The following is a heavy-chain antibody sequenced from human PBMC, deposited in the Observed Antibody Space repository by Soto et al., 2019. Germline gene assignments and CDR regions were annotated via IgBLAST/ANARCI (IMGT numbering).Heavy chain of an antibody. V-gene: IGHV3-30*18. Sequence: QVQLVESGGGVVQPGRSLRLSCAASGVTFSTYGMQWVRQAPGKGLEWVAVISYDGYLKYYVDAVKGRFTVARDNSKNTLFLEMNSLRVEDTAVYFCAKDFKVSGSHYGTLNYYYGMDVWGQGTTVTVSS. CDR2: ISYDGYLK. D-gene: IGHD3-10*01. CDR1: GVTFSTYG. CDR3: AKDFKVSGSHYGTLNYYYGMDV. J-gene: IGHJ6*02.